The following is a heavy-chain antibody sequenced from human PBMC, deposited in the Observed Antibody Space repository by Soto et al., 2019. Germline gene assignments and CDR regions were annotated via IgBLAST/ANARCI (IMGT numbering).Heavy chain of an antibody. D-gene: IGHD6-6*01. CDR2: ISSNGDYT. Sequence: GGSLRLSCSASGFTFSSYAMHWVRQAPGKGLEYVSAISSNGDYTYYADYVKGRFTISRDNSKNTLYLQMSSLRAEDTAVYYCEKDRDARSSDYYFDYWGQGTLVTVSS. V-gene: IGHV3-64D*06. CDR1: GFTFSSYA. J-gene: IGHJ4*02. CDR3: EKDRDARSSDYYFDY.